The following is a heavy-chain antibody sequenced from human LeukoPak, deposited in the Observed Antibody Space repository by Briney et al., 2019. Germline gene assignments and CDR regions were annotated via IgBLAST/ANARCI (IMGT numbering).Heavy chain of an antibody. V-gene: IGHV3-66*01. CDR3: ASSYSGSYSGRFPTEFDY. CDR2: IYSGGST. J-gene: IGHJ4*02. CDR1: GFTFSSYA. Sequence: GGSLRLSCAASGFTFSSYAMSWVRQAPGKGLEWVSVIYSGGSTYYADSVKGRFTISRDNSKNTLYLQMNSLRAEDTAVYYCASSYSGSYSGRFPTEFDYWGQGTLVTVSS. D-gene: IGHD1-26*01.